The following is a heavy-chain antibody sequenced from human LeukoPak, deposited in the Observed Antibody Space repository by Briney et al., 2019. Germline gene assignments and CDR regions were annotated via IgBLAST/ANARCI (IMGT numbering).Heavy chain of an antibody. CDR1: GFTFSDYA. CDR2: ITFSGITT. Sequence: GGSLRLTCVASGFTFSDYAMNWVRQAPGKGLEWVSTITFSGITTSYAASVKGRFTISRDNSKNTLYLQMNSLRAEDTAVYNCAKSVAIGFDIWGQGTMVTVSS. J-gene: IGHJ3*02. D-gene: IGHD5-12*01. CDR3: AKSVAIGFDI. V-gene: IGHV3-23*01.